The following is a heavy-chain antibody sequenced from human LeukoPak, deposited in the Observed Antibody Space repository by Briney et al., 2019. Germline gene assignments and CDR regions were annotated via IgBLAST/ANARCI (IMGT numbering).Heavy chain of an antibody. Sequence: SETLSLTCTVSGGSISSYHWSWIRQPAGKGLEWIGRIYTSGSTNYNPSLKSRVTMSVDTSKNQFSLKLSSVTAADTAVYYCARDKGYCSSTSCHSYYYYGMDVWGQGTTVTVSS. CDR2: IYTSGST. D-gene: IGHD2-2*02. J-gene: IGHJ6*02. V-gene: IGHV4-4*07. CDR1: GGSISSYH. CDR3: ARDKGYCSSTSCHSYYYYGMDV.